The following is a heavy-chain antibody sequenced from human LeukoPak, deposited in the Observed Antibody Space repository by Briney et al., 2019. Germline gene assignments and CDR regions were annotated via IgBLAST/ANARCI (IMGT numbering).Heavy chain of an antibody. V-gene: IGHV1-46*01. CDR2: INPSGGST. CDR1: GYSFTNYY. D-gene: IGHD3-9*01. Sequence: ASVKVSCTTSGYSFTNYYMHWVRQAPGQGLEWMGIINPSGGSTNYAQKFQGRVTMTRDTSTSTVYMELSSLRSGDTAVYYCARDQGLTGYFDYWGQGTLVTVSS. CDR3: ARDQGLTGYFDY. J-gene: IGHJ4*02.